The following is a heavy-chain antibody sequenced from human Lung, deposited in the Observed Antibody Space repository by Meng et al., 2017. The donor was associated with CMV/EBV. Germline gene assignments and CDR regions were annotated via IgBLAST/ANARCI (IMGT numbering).Heavy chain of an antibody. CDR1: GFTFSNYA. CDR3: ARERSYDSSGYLDD. CDR2: MSYDGSNK. V-gene: IGHV3-30-3*01. Sequence: SCAAPGFTFSNYAMHWVRQAPGKGLEWVAVMSYDGSNKYYADSVKGRFTISRDNSKRTLYLQMNSLRAEETAMYYSARERSYDSSGYLDDWGQGTLVTVSS. J-gene: IGHJ4*02. D-gene: IGHD3-22*01.